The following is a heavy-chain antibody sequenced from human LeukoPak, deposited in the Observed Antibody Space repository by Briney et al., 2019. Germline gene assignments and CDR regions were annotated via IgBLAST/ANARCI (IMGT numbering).Heavy chain of an antibody. J-gene: IGHJ4*02. CDR3: ARSPRRNWNQPIVCYFDY. V-gene: IGHV3-48*03. CDR1: GFTFDSYE. D-gene: IGHD1-1*01. Sequence: GGSLRLSCAASGFTFDSYEMNWVRQAPGKGLEWLSYISTSGSTIYYADSVKGRFTISRDNAKNSLSLQMNSLRAEDTAVYYCARSPRRNWNQPIVCYFDYWGQGTLVTVSS. CDR2: ISTSGSTI.